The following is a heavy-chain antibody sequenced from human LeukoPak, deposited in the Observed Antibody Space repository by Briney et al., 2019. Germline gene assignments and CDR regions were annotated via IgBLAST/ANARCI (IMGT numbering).Heavy chain of an antibody. Sequence: ASVKVSCKASGYTFTSYYMHWVRQAPGQGLEWMGIINPSGGSTSYAQKFQGRVTMTRDTSTSTVYMELSSLRSEDTAVYYCARDRSSTSCYTRNWFDPWGQGTLVTVSS. J-gene: IGHJ5*02. D-gene: IGHD2-2*02. CDR1: GYTFTSYY. CDR2: INPSGGST. V-gene: IGHV1-46*01. CDR3: ARDRSSTSCYTRNWFDP.